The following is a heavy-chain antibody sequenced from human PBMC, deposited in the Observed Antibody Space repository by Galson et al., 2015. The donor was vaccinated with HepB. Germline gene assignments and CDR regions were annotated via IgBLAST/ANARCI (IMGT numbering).Heavy chain of an antibody. J-gene: IGHJ6*03. CDR2: IIPMLGTT. V-gene: IGHV1-69*13. CDR1: GRTFSSYA. D-gene: IGHD2-2*02. Sequence: SVKVSCKASGRTFSSYAISWVRQAPGQGLEWVGGIIPMLGTTYYAQNFRGRVTITADVSTSTAYMELSSLRSEDTAVYYCAGFDDYTSRGVHYYYLDVWGKGTTVTVSS. CDR3: AGFDDYTSRGVHYYYLDV.